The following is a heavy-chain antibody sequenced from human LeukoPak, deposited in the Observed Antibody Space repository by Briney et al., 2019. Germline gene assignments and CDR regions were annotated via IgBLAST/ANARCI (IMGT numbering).Heavy chain of an antibody. Sequence: PGGSLRLSCAASGFTFSSYAMNWVRQAPGKGLEWVSSISSSSDDIYDADSVRGRFTISRDNAKNSLYLQMNSLRAEDTAVYYCASRGYSSSWYYLGVWGQGTTVTVSS. D-gene: IGHD6-13*01. CDR3: ASRGYSSSWYYLGV. CDR2: ISSSSDDI. V-gene: IGHV3-21*04. J-gene: IGHJ6*03. CDR1: GFTFSSYA.